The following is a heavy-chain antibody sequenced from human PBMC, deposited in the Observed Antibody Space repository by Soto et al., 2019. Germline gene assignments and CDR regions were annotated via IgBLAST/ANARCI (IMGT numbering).Heavy chain of an antibody. Sequence: SVKVSCKASGFTFTSSAMQWVRQARGQRLEWIGWIVVGSGNTNYAQKFQERVTITRDTSASTAYMELSSLRSEDTAVYYCARGITLPTPLDYWGQGTLVTVSS. V-gene: IGHV1-58*02. CDR3: ARGITLPTPLDY. CDR1: GFTFTSSA. J-gene: IGHJ4*02. D-gene: IGHD1-20*01. CDR2: IVVGSGNT.